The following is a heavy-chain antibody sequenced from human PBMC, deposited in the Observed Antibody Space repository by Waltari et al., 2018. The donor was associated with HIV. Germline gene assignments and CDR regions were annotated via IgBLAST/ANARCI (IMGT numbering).Heavy chain of an antibody. D-gene: IGHD2-2*01. CDR1: GYSISSGYY. J-gene: IGHJ4*02. CDR3: GGDIVVVPAADNYKLLGYYVDY. Sequence: QVQLQESGPGLVKPSETLSLTCTVSGYSISSGYYWGWIRQPPGKGLEWIGSIYHSGRTYYKPDLKGRVTRSVDTAKNQFSLKLSSVTAADTAVYYCGGDIVVVPAADNYKLLGYYVDYWGQGTLVTVSS. CDR2: IYHSGRT. V-gene: IGHV4-38-2*02.